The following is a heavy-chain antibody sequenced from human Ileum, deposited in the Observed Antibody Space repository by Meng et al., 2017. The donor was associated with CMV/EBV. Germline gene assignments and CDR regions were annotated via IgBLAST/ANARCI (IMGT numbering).Heavy chain of an antibody. CDR2: IYWDDDN. CDR3: AHGRGWLTDY. J-gene: IGHJ4*02. CDR1: GFSLTTTGVA. Sequence: QSPLKYACPTLVKPTKTLPLTYTVPGFSLTTTGVAVGRVRQPPGKALEWLALIYWDDDNRFTPSLKNRLTITKDTSKNQVVLRMTNMDPTDTATYYCAHGRGWLTDYWGQGTLVTVSS. V-gene: IGHV2-5*02. D-gene: IGHD6-19*01.